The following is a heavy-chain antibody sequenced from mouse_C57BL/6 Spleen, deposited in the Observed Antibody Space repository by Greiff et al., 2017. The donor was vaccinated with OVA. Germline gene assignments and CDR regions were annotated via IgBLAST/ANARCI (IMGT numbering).Heavy chain of an antibody. CDR3: ARSMAYDYRGVFAD. CDR2: IYPGDGDT. CDR1: GYAFSSSW. Sequence: QVQLQQSGPELVKPGASVKISCKASGYAFSSSWMNWVKQRPGKGLEWIGRIYPGDGDTNYNGKFKGKATLTADKSSSTAYMQLSSLTSEDSAVYFGARSMAYDYRGVFADWGQGTLVTVSA. V-gene: IGHV1-82*01. J-gene: IGHJ3*01. D-gene: IGHD2-4*01.